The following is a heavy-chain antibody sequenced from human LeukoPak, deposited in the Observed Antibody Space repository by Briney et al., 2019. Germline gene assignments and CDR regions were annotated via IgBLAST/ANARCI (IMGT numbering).Heavy chain of an antibody. J-gene: IGHJ4*02. CDR2: ISAYNGNT. D-gene: IGHD3-16*02. CDR3: ARGTSPRFGGVIVIDY. V-gene: IGHV1-18*01. CDR1: GYTFTSYG. Sequence: ASVKVSCKAPGYTFTSYGISWVRQAPGQGLEWMGWISAYNGNTNYAQKLQGRVTMTTDTSTSTAYMELRSLRSDDTAVYYCARGTSPRFGGVIVIDYWGQGTLVTVSS.